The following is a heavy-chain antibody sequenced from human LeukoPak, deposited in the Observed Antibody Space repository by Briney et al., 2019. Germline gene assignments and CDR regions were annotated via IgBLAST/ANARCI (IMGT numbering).Heavy chain of an antibody. CDR3: ARAPANSVYYFEY. CDR1: GYSFISYW. J-gene: IGHJ4*02. D-gene: IGHD4-23*01. Sequence: GESLKISCKGSGYSFISYWIGWVRQMPGNGLEGMGIIYPGDSDTRYSPSFQGQVTISADKSISTAYLQWSSLKASDTAMYYCARAPANSVYYFEYWGQGTLVTVSS. CDR2: IYPGDSDT. V-gene: IGHV5-51*01.